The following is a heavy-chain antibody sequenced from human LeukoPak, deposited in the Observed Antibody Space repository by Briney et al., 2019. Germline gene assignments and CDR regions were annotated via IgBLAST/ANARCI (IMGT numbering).Heavy chain of an antibody. CDR2: IAGDGSSI. V-gene: IGHV3-74*01. D-gene: IGHD2-15*01. J-gene: IGHJ6*02. Sequence: GGSLRLSCAASGFTLSDYWMHWVRDAPGKGLMWVSRIAGDGSSISYADSVKGRFTISRDNAKNTLYLQMNSQRAEDTAVYYCARGGFKYNYYDAMDVWGQGTTVTVSS. CDR1: GFTLSDYW. CDR3: ARGGFKYNYYDAMDV.